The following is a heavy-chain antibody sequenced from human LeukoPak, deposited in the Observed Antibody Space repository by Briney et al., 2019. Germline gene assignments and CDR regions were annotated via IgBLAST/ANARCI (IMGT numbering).Heavy chain of an antibody. V-gene: IGHV4-39*02. CDR2: IYYSGST. Sequence: PSETLSLTCTASGGSISSSSYYWGWIRQPPGKGLEWIASIYYSGSTYYTPSLKSPVTISVDTSTNHFSLKLTSVTAADTAVYYCARAGSYDRVDYWGQGTLVTVSS. CDR1: GGSISSSSYY. D-gene: IGHD3-10*01. J-gene: IGHJ4*02. CDR3: ARAGSYDRVDY.